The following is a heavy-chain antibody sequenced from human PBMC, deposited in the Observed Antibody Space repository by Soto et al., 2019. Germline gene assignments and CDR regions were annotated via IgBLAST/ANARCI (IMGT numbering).Heavy chain of an antibody. Sequence: SVKVSCKASGGTFSSYTISWVRQAPGQGLEWMGRIIPILGIANYAQKFQGRVTITADKSTSTAYMELSSLRSEDTAVYYCARRYSSGWYPNTHFDYWGQGTLVTVSS. CDR2: IIPILGIA. J-gene: IGHJ4*02. CDR3: ARRYSSGWYPNTHFDY. D-gene: IGHD6-19*01. V-gene: IGHV1-69*02. CDR1: GGTFSSYT.